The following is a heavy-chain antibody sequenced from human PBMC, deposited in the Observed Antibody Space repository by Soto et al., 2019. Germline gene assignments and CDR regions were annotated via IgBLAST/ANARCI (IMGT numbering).Heavy chain of an antibody. CDR3: ARVRLTMVREHNYYFDY. J-gene: IGHJ4*02. CDR2: ISSSSSYT. Sequence: QVQLVESGGGLVKPGGSLRLSCAASGFTFSDYYMSWIRQAPGKGLEWVSYISSSSSYTNYADSVKGRFTISRDNAKNSLYLQMNSLRAEDTAVYYCARVRLTMVREHNYYFDYWGQGTLVTVSS. D-gene: IGHD3-10*01. CDR1: GFTFSDYY. V-gene: IGHV3-11*05.